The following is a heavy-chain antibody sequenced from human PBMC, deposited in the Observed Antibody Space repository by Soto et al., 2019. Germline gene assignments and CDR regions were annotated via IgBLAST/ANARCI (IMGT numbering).Heavy chain of an antibody. J-gene: IGHJ6*02. V-gene: IGHV3-21*01. CDR1: GFTFSSYS. D-gene: IGHD3-22*01. CDR2: ISSSSSYI. CDR3: ARWYDSSGYYYYYYGMDV. Sequence: GGSLRLSCAASGFTFSSYSMNWVRQAPGKGLEWVSSISSSSSYIYYADSVKGRFTISRDNAKNSLYLQMNSLRAEDTAVYYCARWYDSSGYYYYYYGMDVWGQGTTVTVSS.